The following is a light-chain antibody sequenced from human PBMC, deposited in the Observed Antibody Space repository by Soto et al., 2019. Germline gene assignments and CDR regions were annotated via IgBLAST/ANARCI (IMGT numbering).Light chain of an antibody. J-gene: IGKJ1*01. CDR1: QGIIAY. CDR2: AAS. V-gene: IGKV1-27*01. Sequence: DIQMTQSPSSLSASVGDRVTITCRASQGIIAYVAWFQQKPGKAPQLLIYAASTLQSGVPSRFSGSGSGTDFTLTISSLQPEDVAAYYCQNYNTAPQTFGQGTKVEI. CDR3: QNYNTAPQT.